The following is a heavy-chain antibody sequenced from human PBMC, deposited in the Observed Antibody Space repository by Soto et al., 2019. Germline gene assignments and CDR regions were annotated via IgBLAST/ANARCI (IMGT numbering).Heavy chain of an antibody. J-gene: IGHJ4*02. CDR2: INPNSGGT. D-gene: IGHD3-10*01. Sequence: QVQLVRSGAEVKKPGASVKVSCKASGYTFTGYYMHWVRQAPGQGLEWMGWINPNSGGTNYAQKFQGWVTMTRDTAISTAYMELSRLRSDDTAVYYCARSFPIRARGPTDTDFDYWGQGTLVTVSS. CDR1: GYTFTGYY. CDR3: ARSFPIRARGPTDTDFDY. V-gene: IGHV1-2*04.